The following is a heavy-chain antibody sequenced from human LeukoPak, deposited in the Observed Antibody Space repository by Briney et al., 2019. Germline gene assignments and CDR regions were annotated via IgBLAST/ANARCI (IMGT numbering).Heavy chain of an antibody. CDR3: ARATTTAITTSVRRANYNYGMDV. V-gene: IGHV4-34*01. D-gene: IGHD2-21*02. CDR1: GGSFSGYY. J-gene: IGHJ6*04. CDR2: INHSGST. Sequence: PSETLSLTCAVYGGSFSGYYWSWIRQPPGKGLEWIGEINHSGSTNYNPSLKSRVTISVDTSKNQFSLKLSSVTAADTAVYYCARATTTAITTSVRRANYNYGMDVWGKGTTVTVSS.